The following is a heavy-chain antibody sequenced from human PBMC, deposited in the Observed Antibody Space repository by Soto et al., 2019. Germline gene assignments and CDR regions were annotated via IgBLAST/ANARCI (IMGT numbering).Heavy chain of an antibody. CDR1: GYSFTSYW. V-gene: IGHV5-10-1*01. Sequence: GEALKNCCKGSGYSFTSYWISWVRQMPGKGLEWMGRIDPSDSYTNYSPSFQGHVTISADKSISTAYLQWSSLKASDTAMYYCASSPRGYCSSTSCRELGNYYGMDVWGQGTTVTSP. CDR2: IDPSDSYT. J-gene: IGHJ6*02. D-gene: IGHD2-2*01. CDR3: ASSPRGYCSSTSCRELGNYYGMDV.